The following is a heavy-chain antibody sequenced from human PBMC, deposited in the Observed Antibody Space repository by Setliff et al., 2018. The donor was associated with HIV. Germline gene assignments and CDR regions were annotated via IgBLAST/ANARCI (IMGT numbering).Heavy chain of an antibody. Sequence: SETLSLACTVAGDPISRGSYYWGWLRQPPGRGLEWIGSMYYSGTTYYNPSLKSRVTISVDTSKTQFFLKLNAVTAAYTAVYYCGRAPDYWGQGTLVTVSS. CDR2: MYYSGTT. CDR1: GDPISRGSYY. V-gene: IGHV4-39*01. CDR3: GRAPDY. J-gene: IGHJ4*02.